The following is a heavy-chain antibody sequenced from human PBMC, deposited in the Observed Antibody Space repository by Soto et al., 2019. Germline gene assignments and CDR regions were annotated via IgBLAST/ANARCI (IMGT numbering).Heavy chain of an antibody. CDR1: GGSISSSSYY. CDR3: AREEWLRRYYFDY. D-gene: IGHD5-12*01. V-gene: IGHV4-39*02. CDR2: IYYSGST. J-gene: IGHJ4*02. Sequence: SETLSLTCTVSGGSISSSSYYWGWIRQPPGKGLEWIGSIYYSGSTYYNPSLKSRVTISVDTSKNQFSLKLSSVTAADTAVYYCAREEWLRRYYFDYWGQGTLVTV.